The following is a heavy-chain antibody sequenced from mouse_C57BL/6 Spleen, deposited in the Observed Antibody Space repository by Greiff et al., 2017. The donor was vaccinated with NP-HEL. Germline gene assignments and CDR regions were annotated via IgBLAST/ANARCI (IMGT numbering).Heavy chain of an antibody. CDR2: IWRGGST. CDR1: GFSLTSYG. CDR3: AKNDLLYGSSYGAMDY. Sequence: VQRVESGPGLVQPSQSLSITCTVSGFSLTSYGVHWVRQSPGKGLEWLGVIWRGGSTDYNAAFMSRLSITKDNSKSQVFFKMNSLQADDTAIYYCAKNDLLYGSSYGAMDYWGQGTSVTVSS. J-gene: IGHJ4*01. D-gene: IGHD1-1*01. V-gene: IGHV2-5*01.